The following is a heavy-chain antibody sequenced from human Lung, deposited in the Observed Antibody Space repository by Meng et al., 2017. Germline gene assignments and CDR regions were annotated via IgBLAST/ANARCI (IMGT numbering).Heavy chain of an antibody. CDR3: ARGPTTMAHDFDY. J-gene: IGHJ4*02. CDR1: GGSFSDYY. CDR2: INHSGST. Sequence: LRQWGAGLLKPSETLSLTCAVSGGSFSDYYWSWIRQPPGKGLEWIGEINHSGSTNYNPSLESRATISVDTSQNNLSLKLSSVTAADSAVYYCARGPTTMAHDFDYWGQGTLVTVSS. V-gene: IGHV4-34*01. D-gene: IGHD4-11*01.